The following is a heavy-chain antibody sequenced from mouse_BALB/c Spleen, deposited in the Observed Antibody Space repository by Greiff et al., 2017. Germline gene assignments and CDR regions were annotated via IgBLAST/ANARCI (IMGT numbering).Heavy chain of an antibody. Sequence: LQQSGAELVKPGASVKMSCKASGYTFTSYNMHWVKQTPGQGLEWIGAIYPGNGDTSYNQKFKGKATLTADKSSSTAYMQLSSLTSEDTAVYYCARCGYGADCWGEGTTLTVSS. D-gene: IGHD1-2*01. CDR1: GYTFTSYN. CDR3: ARCGYGADC. V-gene: IGHV1-12*01. J-gene: IGHJ2*01. CDR2: IYPGNGDT.